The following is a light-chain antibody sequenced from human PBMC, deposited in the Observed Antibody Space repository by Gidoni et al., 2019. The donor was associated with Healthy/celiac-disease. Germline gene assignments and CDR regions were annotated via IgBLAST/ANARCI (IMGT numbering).Light chain of an antibody. Sequence: DIVMTQSPLSLPVTPGAPASISCRSSQSLLHSNGYNYLDWYLQKPGQSPQLLIYLGSNRSSGVPDRFSGSGSGTDFTLKISRVEAEDVGVYYCMQALQTRPDFGQGTRLEIK. CDR3: MQALQTRPD. CDR1: QSLLHSNGYNY. CDR2: LGS. V-gene: IGKV2-28*01. J-gene: IGKJ5*01.